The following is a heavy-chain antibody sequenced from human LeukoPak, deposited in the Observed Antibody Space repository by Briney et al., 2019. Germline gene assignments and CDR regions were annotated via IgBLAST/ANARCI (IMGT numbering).Heavy chain of an antibody. CDR2: ISGSGGST. V-gene: IGHV3-23*01. J-gene: IGHJ4*02. CDR3: AKVPSSSGSRPCFDY. Sequence: GGSLRLSCAASGFTFSSYAMSWVRQAPGKGLEWVSAISGSGGSTYYADSVKGRFTISRDNSKNTLYLQMNSLRAEDTAVYYCAKVPSSSGSRPCFDYWGQGTLVTVSS. CDR1: GFTFSSYA. D-gene: IGHD1-26*01.